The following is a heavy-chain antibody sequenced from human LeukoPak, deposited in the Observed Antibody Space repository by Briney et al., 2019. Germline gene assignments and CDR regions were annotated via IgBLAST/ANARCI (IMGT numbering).Heavy chain of an antibody. CDR2: IYYSGST. V-gene: IGHV4-59*01. D-gene: IGHD6-19*01. J-gene: IGHJ5*02. CDR1: GGSISSYS. CDR3: ARDRSGIAVAEGWLDP. Sequence: PSETLSLTCTVSGGSISSYSWSWIRQPPGKELEWIEYIYYSGSTNYSPSLKSRVTISVDTSKNQFSLKLTSVTAADTAVYYCARDRSGIAVAEGWLDPWGQGTLVTVSS.